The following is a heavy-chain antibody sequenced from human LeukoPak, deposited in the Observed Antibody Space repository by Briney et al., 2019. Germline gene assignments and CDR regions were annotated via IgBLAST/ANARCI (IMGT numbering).Heavy chain of an antibody. D-gene: IGHD4-17*01. J-gene: IGHJ4*02. Sequence: ASVKVSCKASGYTFTGYYLHWVRLAPGQGLEWLGWINPNSGGTNYAQKFQGRVTMTRDTSISTAYMEVSRLTSDDTAMYFCARDITPDSTVTTNDWGQGTLVTVSS. CDR1: GYTFTGYY. CDR2: INPNSGGT. CDR3: ARDITPDSTVTTND. V-gene: IGHV1-2*02.